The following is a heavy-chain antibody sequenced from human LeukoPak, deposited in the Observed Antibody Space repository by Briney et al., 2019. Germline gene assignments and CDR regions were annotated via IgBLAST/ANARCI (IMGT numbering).Heavy chain of an antibody. CDR1: GFTFSSYA. J-gene: IGHJ6*02. Sequence: GGSLRLSCAASGFTFSSYAMSWVRQAPGKGLESVSAISGSGGSTYYADSVKGRFTISRDNSKNTLYLQMNSLRAEDTAVYYCAKLGGYYYYYGMDVWGQGTTVTVSS. CDR2: ISGSGGST. CDR3: AKLGGYYYYYGMDV. D-gene: IGHD1-26*01. V-gene: IGHV3-23*01.